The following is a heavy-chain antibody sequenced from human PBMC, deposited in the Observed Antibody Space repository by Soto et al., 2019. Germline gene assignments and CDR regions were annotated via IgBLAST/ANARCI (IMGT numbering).Heavy chain of an antibody. CDR1: GGSFSGYY. CDR3: ARVDKGITIFGVVIITFNWFDP. V-gene: IGHV4-34*01. CDR2: INHSGST. Sequence: PSETLSLTCAVYGGSFSGYYWSWIRQPPGKGMEWIGEINHSGSTNYNPSLKSRVTISVDTSKNQFSLKLSSVTAADTAVYYCARVDKGITIFGVVIITFNWFDPWGQATLVTVSS. D-gene: IGHD3-3*01. J-gene: IGHJ5*02.